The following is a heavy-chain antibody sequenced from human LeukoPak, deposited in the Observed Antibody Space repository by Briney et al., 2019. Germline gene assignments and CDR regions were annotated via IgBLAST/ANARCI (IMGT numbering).Heavy chain of an antibody. CDR1: GGSISSYY. CDR2: IYYSGST. CDR3: ARVGGIAAAVDY. J-gene: IGHJ4*02. V-gene: IGHV4-59*01. Sequence: SETLSLTCTVSGGSISSYYWSWIRQPPGKGLEWIGYIYYSGSTNYNPSLKSRVTILVDTSKNQFSLKLSSVTAADTAVYYCARVGGIAAAVDYWGQGTLVTVSS. D-gene: IGHD6-13*01.